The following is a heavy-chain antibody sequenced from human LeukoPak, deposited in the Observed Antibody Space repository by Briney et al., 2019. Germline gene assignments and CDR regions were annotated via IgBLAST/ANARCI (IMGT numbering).Heavy chain of an antibody. V-gene: IGHV5-51*01. Sequence: GESLKISCKGSGYTFSSYWIGWVRQMPGKGLEWMGIIYPGDSDTRYSPSLQGQVTISVDTSIGTAYLQWSSLKASDTAMYYCARRSLDAFDIWGQGTMVTVSS. CDR1: GYTFSSYW. CDR2: IYPGDSDT. CDR3: ARRSLDAFDI. J-gene: IGHJ3*02.